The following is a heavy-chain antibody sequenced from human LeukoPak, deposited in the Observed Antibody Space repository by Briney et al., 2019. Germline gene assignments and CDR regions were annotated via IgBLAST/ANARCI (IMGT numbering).Heavy chain of an antibody. D-gene: IGHD3-16*02. CDR3: ARVEYDYVWGSYRSPYYFDY. V-gene: IGHV1-2*02. J-gene: IGHJ4*02. CDR2: INPNSGGT. Sequence: ASVKVSCKASGYTFTGYYVHWVRQAPGQGLEWMGWINPNSGGTNYAQKFQGRVTMTRDTSISTAYMELSRLRSDDTAVYYCARVEYDYVWGSYRSPYYFDYWGQGTLVTVSS. CDR1: GYTFTGYY.